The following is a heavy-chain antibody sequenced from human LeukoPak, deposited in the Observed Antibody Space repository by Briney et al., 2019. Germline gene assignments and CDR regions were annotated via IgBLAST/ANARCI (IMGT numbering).Heavy chain of an antibody. CDR1: GFTFSSYA. CDR2: ISYDGSNK. D-gene: IGHD3-22*01. J-gene: IGHJ2*01. V-gene: IGHV3-30*04. Sequence: PGGSLRLSCAASGFTFSSYAMHWVRQAPGKGLEWVAVISYDGSNKYYADSAKGRFTISRDNSKNTLYLQMNSLRAEDTAVYYCARDAYYYDSSGYYENWYFDLWGRGTLVTVSS. CDR3: ARDAYYYDSSGYYENWYFDL.